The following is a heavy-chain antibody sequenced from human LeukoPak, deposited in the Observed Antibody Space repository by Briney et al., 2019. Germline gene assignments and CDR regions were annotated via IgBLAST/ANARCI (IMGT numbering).Heavy chain of an antibody. V-gene: IGHV3-64*02. J-gene: IGHJ4*02. Sequence: GGSLRLSCAASGFTFTTYSMHWVRQAPGKGLEYVSGISINGDNRYYADSVKGRFIISRDNSKNTVWLQMDSLRADDTGAYFCARGRGATSDRPFVDYRGGQGSMITVSS. CDR1: GFTFTTYS. D-gene: IGHD1-26*01. CDR2: ISINGDNR. CDR3: ARGRGATSDRPFVDYR.